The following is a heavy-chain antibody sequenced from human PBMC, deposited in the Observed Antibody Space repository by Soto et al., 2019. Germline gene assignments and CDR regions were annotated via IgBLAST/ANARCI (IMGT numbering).Heavy chain of an antibody. Sequence: ASVKVSCKASGYTFTSYAMHWVRQAPGQRLEWMGWINAGNGNTKYSQKFQGRVTITRDTSASTAYMELSSLRSEDTAVYYCAREVSNRQQLVPYSGMDVWGQGTTFTVSS. CDR1: GYTFTSYA. D-gene: IGHD6-13*01. J-gene: IGHJ6*02. V-gene: IGHV1-3*01. CDR2: INAGNGNT. CDR3: AREVSNRQQLVPYSGMDV.